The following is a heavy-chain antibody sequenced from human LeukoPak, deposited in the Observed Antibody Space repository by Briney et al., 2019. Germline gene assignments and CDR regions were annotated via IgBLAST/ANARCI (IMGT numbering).Heavy chain of an antibody. CDR1: GGTFSSYA. D-gene: IGHD3-22*01. Sequence: GASVKVSCKASGGTFSSYAISWVRQAPGQGLEWMGRIFPILGIANYAQKFQGRVTITADKSTSTAYMELSSLRSEDTAVYYCARDYYDSSGPIDYWGQGTLVTVSS. J-gene: IGHJ4*02. CDR3: ARDYYDSSGPIDY. CDR2: IFPILGIA. V-gene: IGHV1-69*04.